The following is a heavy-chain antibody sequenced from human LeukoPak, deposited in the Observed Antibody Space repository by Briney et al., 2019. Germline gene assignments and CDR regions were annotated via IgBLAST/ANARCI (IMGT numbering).Heavy chain of an antibody. CDR1: GGSFSGYY. CDR3: ARHLWQQLDDAFDI. J-gene: IGHJ3*02. Sequence: SETLSLTCAVYGGSFSGYYWSWIRQPPGKGLEWIGYIYYSGSTNYNPSLKSRVTISVDTSKNQFSLKLSSVTAADTAVYYCARHLWQQLDDAFDIWGQGTMVTVSS. CDR2: IYYSGST. D-gene: IGHD6-13*01. V-gene: IGHV4-59*08.